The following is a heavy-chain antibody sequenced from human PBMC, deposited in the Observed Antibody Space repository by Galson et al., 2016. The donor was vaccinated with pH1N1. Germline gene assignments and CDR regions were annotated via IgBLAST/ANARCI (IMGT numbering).Heavy chain of an antibody. V-gene: IGHV2-5*01. CDR2: IYWNDDK. D-gene: IGHD4-17*01. Sequence: PALVKPTQTLTLTCTFSGFSLSTSGVGVGWIRQPPGKALEWLALIYWNDDKRYSPSLKSRLTIPKDTSKDQVVLTMTNMDPVDTATYYCAHSLYGDYVGWFDPWGQGTLVTVSS. CDR1: GFSLSTSGVG. CDR3: AHSLYGDYVGWFDP. J-gene: IGHJ5*02.